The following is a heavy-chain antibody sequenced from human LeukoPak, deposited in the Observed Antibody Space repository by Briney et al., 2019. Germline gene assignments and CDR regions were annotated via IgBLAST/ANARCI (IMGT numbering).Heavy chain of an antibody. CDR1: GGSISSYY. CDR2: IYYSGST. J-gene: IGHJ4*02. CDR3: ARAAFRESHDY. V-gene: IGHV4-59*01. D-gene: IGHD3-10*01. Sequence: PSETLSLTCTVSGGSISSYYWSWIRQPPGKGLEWIGYIYYSGSTNYNPSLKSRVTISVDTSKSQFSLKLSSVTAADTAVYYCARAAFRESHDYWGQGTLVTVSS.